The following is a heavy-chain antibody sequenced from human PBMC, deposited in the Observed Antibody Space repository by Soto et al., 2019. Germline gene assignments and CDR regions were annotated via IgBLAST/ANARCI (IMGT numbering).Heavy chain of an antibody. CDR2: IYHSGST. V-gene: IGHV4-30-2*01. J-gene: IGHJ4*02. Sequence: QLQLQESGSGLVKPSQTLSLTCAVSGGYSSSGGYYWSGIRQPPGKGLAWSGYIYHSGSTYYNTSLKRRVTVSVDRTKNQFSLKLSSVTAAATAVYFCAGGSHGPHYWGQGTLVTVSS. CDR1: GGYSSSGGYY. CDR3: AGGSHGPHY.